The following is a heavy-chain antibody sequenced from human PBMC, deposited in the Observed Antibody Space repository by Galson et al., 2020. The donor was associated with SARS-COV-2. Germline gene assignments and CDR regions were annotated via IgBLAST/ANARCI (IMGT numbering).Heavy chain of an antibody. D-gene: IGHD6-6*01. CDR1: GYTFTSYS. CDR2: INPSGGST. V-gene: IGHV1-46*01. J-gene: IGHJ6*02. Sequence: ASVKVSCKASGYTFTSYSMHWVRQAPGQGLEWMGIINPSGGSTIYVEKLQGRVTMTRDTSTSTVYMELSSLRSEDTAVYYCARGGSHGMDVWGQGTTVTVSS. CDR3: ARGGSHGMDV.